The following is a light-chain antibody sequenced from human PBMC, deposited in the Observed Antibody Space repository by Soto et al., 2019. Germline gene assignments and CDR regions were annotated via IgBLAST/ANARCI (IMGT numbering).Light chain of an antibody. CDR3: IQALQDPLT. V-gene: IGKV2-28*01. Sequence: PLSLLLTHGAPSSFSSRSSQSLVSSNVYSYLAWYLQKPGKSPQLLIYVGSTLQCGVSARFSGSGSGTDFTLRISSVEAEDFGTYYCIQALQDPLTFGEGTKVDIK. CDR2: VGS. CDR1: QSLVSSNVYSY. J-gene: IGKJ1*01.